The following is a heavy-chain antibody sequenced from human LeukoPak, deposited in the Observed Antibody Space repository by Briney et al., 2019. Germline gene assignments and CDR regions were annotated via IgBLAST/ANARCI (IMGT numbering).Heavy chain of an antibody. V-gene: IGHV1-18*01. CDR3: ARNSGYDAELDY. J-gene: IGHJ4*02. Sequence: ASVKVSCKASGYTLSIFGITWVRQAPGQGLEWMGWISAANGNTNYAQKLQGRVTMTTDTSTSTAYMELRSLRSDDTAVYYCARNSGYDAELDYWGQGTLVTVSS. CDR2: ISAANGNT. CDR1: GYTLSIFG. D-gene: IGHD5-12*01.